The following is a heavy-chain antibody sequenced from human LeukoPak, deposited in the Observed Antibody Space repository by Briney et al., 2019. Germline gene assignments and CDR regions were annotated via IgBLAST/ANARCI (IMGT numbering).Heavy chain of an antibody. J-gene: IGHJ6*03. CDR2: ISSSGSTI. CDR1: GFTFSSYE. D-gene: IGHD2-21*02. Sequence: GGSLRLSCAASGFTFSSYEMNWVRQAPGKGLEWVSYISSSGSTIYYADSVKGRFTISRDNAKNSLYLQMNSLRAEDTAVYYCARAAAYCGGDCYSWWGYYYYYMDVWGKGTTVTISS. CDR3: ARAAAYCGGDCYSWWGYYYYYMDV. V-gene: IGHV3-48*03.